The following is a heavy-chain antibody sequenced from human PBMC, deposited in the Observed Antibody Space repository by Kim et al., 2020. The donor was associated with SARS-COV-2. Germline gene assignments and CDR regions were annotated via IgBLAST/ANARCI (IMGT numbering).Heavy chain of an antibody. CDR2: IIPFFDTT. CDR3: SSRFFDSSGNYHDF. CDR1: GGTFGTYP. J-gene: IGHJ4*02. V-gene: IGHV1-69*13. Sequence: SVKVSCKASGGTFGTYPISWVRQAPGQGLEWMGGIIPFFDTTNYAPKFQGRVTMTADDSTRTTYMELSSLKSGDTAVYFCSSRFFDSSGNYHDFWGQGT. D-gene: IGHD3-22*01.